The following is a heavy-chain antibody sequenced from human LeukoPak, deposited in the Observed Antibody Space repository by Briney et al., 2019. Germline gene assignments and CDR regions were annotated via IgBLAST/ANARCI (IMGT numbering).Heavy chain of an antibody. CDR1: GGSFSGYY. CDR3: ARVRGPLGGYYYYYYMDV. CDR2: INHSGST. Sequence: SETLSLTCAVYGGSFSGYYWSWLRQPPGKGLEWIGEINHSGSTNYSRSLNSRVTISVDTSKNQFSLKLSSVTAADTAVYYCARVRGPLGGYYYYYYMDVWGKGTTVTVSS. V-gene: IGHV4-34*01. D-gene: IGHD3-10*01. J-gene: IGHJ6*03.